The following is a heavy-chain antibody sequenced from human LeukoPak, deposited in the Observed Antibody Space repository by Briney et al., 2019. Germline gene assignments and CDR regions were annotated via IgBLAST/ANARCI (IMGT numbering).Heavy chain of an antibody. V-gene: IGHV3-53*01. CDR1: GFTVSSNY. CDR2: IYSGGST. CDR3: AKNVRVVGSGTAYYFDY. J-gene: IGHJ4*02. Sequence: GGSLRLSCAASGFTVSSNYMSWVRQAPGKGLEWVSVIYSGGSTYYADSVKGRFTISRDNSKNTLYLQMNSLRAEDTAVYYCAKNVRVVGSGTAYYFDYWGQGTLVTVSS. D-gene: IGHD3-10*01.